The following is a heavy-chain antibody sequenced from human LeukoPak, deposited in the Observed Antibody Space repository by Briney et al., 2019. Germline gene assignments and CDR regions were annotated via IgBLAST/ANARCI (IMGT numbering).Heavy chain of an antibody. J-gene: IGHJ3*02. CDR1: GGTFSSYA. CDR3: ARSYCSSTSCYIDDAFDI. D-gene: IGHD2-2*02. V-gene: IGHV1-69*13. CDR2: IIPIFGTA. Sequence: EASVKVSCKASGGTFSSYAISWVRQAPGQGLEWMGGIIPIFGTANYAQKFQGRVTITADESTSTAYMELSSLRSEDTAVYYCARSYCSSTSCYIDDAFDIWGQGTMVTVSS.